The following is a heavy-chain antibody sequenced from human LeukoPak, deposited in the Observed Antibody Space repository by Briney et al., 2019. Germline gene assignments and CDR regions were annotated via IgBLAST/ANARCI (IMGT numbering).Heavy chain of an antibody. Sequence: GGSLRLSCAASGFSVSSNYMSWVRQAPGKGLEWVSAIYSGGSTFYADSVKGRCTISRDDSKNTLYLQMNSLRAEDTAVYYCAREEVRGVIMTNWGQGTLVTVSS. CDR2: IYSGGST. J-gene: IGHJ4*02. CDR1: GFSVSSNY. V-gene: IGHV3-53*01. D-gene: IGHD3-10*01. CDR3: AREEVRGVIMTN.